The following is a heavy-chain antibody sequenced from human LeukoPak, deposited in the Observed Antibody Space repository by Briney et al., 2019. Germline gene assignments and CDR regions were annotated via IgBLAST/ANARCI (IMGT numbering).Heavy chain of an antibody. D-gene: IGHD3-10*01. V-gene: IGHV3-23*01. J-gene: IGHJ5*02. CDR1: GFTFSSYA. CDR2: ISGSGGST. Sequence: GGSLRLSCAASGFTFSSYAMSWVRQAPGKGLEWVSAISGSGGSTYYADSVKGRFTISRDNSKNTLYLQMDSLRAEDTAVYYCAKDRFGSGSNWFDPWGQGTLVTVSS. CDR3: AKDRFGSGSNWFDP.